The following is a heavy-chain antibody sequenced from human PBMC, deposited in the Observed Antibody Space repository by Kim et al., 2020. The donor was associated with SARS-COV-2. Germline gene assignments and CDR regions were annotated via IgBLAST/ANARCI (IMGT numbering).Heavy chain of an antibody. V-gene: IGHV3-74*01. D-gene: IGHD2-2*01. J-gene: IGHJ5*02. CDR3: ARPYTTSRNWFGP. Sequence: YAGPVKGRYTIPRDNARNTLYLQMDNLRVEDTAVYYCARPYTTSRNWFGPWGQGTLVTVSS.